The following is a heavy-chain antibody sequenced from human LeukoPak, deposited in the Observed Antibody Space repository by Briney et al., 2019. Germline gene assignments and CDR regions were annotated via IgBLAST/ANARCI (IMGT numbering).Heavy chain of an antibody. D-gene: IGHD2-15*01. Sequence: PGGSLRLSCAASGFSFSTYWMYWVRQAPGKGLMWVSRIISDGSSTSYADSVKGRFTISRDNAKNTLYLQMNSLRAEDTAVYYCARGYCSGGSCYYDYWGQGTLVTVSS. CDR1: GFSFSTYW. V-gene: IGHV3-74*01. CDR3: ARGYCSGGSCYYDY. CDR2: IISDGSST. J-gene: IGHJ4*02.